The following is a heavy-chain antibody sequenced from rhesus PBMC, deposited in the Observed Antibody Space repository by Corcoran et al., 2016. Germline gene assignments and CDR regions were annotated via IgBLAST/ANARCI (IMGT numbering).Heavy chain of an antibody. CDR1: GGSVSSTNW. CDR2: VSGSSGST. CDR3: AREGWNSGGY. Sequence: QVQLQESGPGLVKPSETLSLTCAVSGGSVSSTNWWSWIRQPPGKGLEWIGGVSGSSGSTYYKPSRKSRVTISTDTSKNQFYLILRSVTAADTAVYYCAREGWNSGGYWGQGVLVTVSS. D-gene: IGHD1-20*01. J-gene: IGHJ4*01. V-gene: IGHV4-65*01.